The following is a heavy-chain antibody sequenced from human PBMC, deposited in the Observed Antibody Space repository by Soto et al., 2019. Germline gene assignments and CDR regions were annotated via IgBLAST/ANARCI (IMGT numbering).Heavy chain of an antibody. CDR1: GGSISSSSYY. D-gene: IGHD4-17*01. V-gene: IGHV4-39*01. J-gene: IGHJ6*02. CDR3: ASPPDYGDYYYGMDV. CDR2: IYYSGST. Sequence: QLQLQESGPGLVKPSETLSLTCTVSGGSISSSSYYWGWIRQPPGKGLEWIGSIYYSGSTYYNPSLQSRVTIXXDXSXXQSSLKRSSVTAAATAVYYCASPPDYGDYYYGMDVWGQGTTVTVSS.